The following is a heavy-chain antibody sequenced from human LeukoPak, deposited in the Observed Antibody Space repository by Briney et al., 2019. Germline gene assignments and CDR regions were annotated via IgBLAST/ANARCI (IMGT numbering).Heavy chain of an antibody. CDR2: IYYSGST. J-gene: IGHJ4*02. CDR3: ARGGYSYRHIKYYFDY. Sequence: SETLSLTCTVSGGSISSYYWSWIRQPPGKGLEWIGYIYYSGSTNYNPSLKSRVTISVDTSKNQFSLKLSSVTAADTAVYYCARGGYSYRHIKYYFDYWGQGTLVTVSS. V-gene: IGHV4-59*01. CDR1: GGSISSYY. D-gene: IGHD5-18*01.